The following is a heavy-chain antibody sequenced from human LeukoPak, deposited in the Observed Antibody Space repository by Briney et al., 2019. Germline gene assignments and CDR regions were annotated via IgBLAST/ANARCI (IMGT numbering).Heavy chain of an antibody. D-gene: IGHD2-15*01. J-gene: IGHJ4*02. CDR3: AKIEVVAATWRGAFDF. CDR1: EFTGFTFSGSA. CDR2: ISGSGGST. Sequence: GGSLRLSCAASEFTGFTFSGSAMSWVRQAPGKGLEWVSAISGSGGSTYYADSVKGRFTISRDNSKNTLYLEMNSLRAEDTAVYYCAKIEVVAATWRGAFDFWGQGTLVTVSS. V-gene: IGHV3-23*01.